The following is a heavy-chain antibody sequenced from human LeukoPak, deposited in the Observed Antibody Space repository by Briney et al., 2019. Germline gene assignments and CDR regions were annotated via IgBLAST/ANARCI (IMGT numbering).Heavy chain of an antibody. D-gene: IGHD4-11*01. J-gene: IGHJ4*02. CDR1: GDSMTRGGYY. CDR3: ARAVDYRNYFDY. CDR2: IYHSGTT. Sequence: TLSLTCTVSGDSMTRGGYYWSWVRQHPGKGLEWIGFIYHSGTTFYNPSLEGRAAISVDTSQNQFSLKLTSVTAADTAVYYCARAVDYRNYFDYWGQGTLVTVSS. V-gene: IGHV4-31*03.